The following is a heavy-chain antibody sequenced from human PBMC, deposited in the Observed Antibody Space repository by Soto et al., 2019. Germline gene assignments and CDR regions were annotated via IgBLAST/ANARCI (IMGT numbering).Heavy chain of an antibody. CDR1: GFTFSGYA. CDR2: ISGSGANT. Sequence: EVQLLESGGGLVQPGGSQRLSCAASGFTFSGYAMTWVRQAPGKGLEWVSSISGSGANTHYADSVKGRFTISRDNSKNTLSLQMTSLRADDTAVYYCAKSPDFYYDGMDVWGQGTTVTVSS. CDR3: AKSPDFYYDGMDV. V-gene: IGHV3-23*01. J-gene: IGHJ6*02.